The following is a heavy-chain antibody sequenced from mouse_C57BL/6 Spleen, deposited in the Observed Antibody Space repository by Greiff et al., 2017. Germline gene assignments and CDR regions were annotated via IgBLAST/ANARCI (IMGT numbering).Heavy chain of an antibody. CDR2: IHPNSGST. CDR3: ARLAPFITTVVGFDY. J-gene: IGHJ2*01. Sequence: QVQLQQSGAELVKPGASVKLSCKASGYTFTSYWMHWVKQRPGQGLEWIGMIHPNSGSTNYNEKFKSKATLTVDKSSSTAYMQLSSLTSEDSAVYYCARLAPFITTVVGFDYWGQGTTLTVSS. V-gene: IGHV1-64*01. CDR1: GYTFTSYW. D-gene: IGHD1-1*01.